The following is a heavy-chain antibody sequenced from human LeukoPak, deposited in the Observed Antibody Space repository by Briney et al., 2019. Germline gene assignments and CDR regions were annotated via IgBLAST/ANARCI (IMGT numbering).Heavy chain of an antibody. D-gene: IGHD3-22*01. V-gene: IGHV1-69*05. CDR1: GGTFNSYA. CDR3: ARMGSYYYDSREFKDY. CDR2: IIPIFGTT. J-gene: IGHJ4*02. Sequence: SVKVSCKASGGTFNSYAISWVRQAPGQGLEWMGGIIPIFGTTNYAQKVQGRVTITTDESTTTAYMELSSLRSEDTAVYYCARMGSYYYDSREFKDYWGQGTLVTVSS.